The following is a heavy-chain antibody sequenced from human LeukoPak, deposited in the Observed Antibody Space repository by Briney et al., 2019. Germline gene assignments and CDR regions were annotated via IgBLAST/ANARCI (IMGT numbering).Heavy chain of an antibody. D-gene: IGHD1-26*01. Sequence: ASVKVSCKASGYTFTSYYMHWVRQAPGQGLEWMGIINPSGGSTTYVQKFLGRVTMTRDTSTSTVYMELSSLRSEETAVYYCARGRAVGVRAGFDYWGQGTLVTVSS. V-gene: IGHV1-46*03. CDR1: GYTFTSYY. CDR3: ARGRAVGVRAGFDY. CDR2: INPSGGST. J-gene: IGHJ4*02.